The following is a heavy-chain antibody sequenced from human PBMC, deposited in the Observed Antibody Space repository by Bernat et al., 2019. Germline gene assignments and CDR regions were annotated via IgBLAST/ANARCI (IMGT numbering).Heavy chain of an antibody. D-gene: IGHD3-22*01. CDR1: DYSISSGFY. CDR2: IYYSGST. J-gene: IGHJ4*02. CDR3: ARRNYYDSPFDY. V-gene: IGHV4-38-2*01. Sequence: QVQLQESGPGLVRPSETLSLTCAVSDYSISSGFYWGWIRQPPGKGLEWIGSIYYSGSTYYNPSLKSRVTISVDTSKNQFSLKLSSVTAADTAVYYCARRNYYDSPFDYWGQGTLVTVSS.